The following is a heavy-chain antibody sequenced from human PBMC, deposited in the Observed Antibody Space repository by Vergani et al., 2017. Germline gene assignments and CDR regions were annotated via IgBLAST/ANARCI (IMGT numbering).Heavy chain of an antibody. CDR2: INHSGIT. J-gene: IGHJ4*02. V-gene: IGHV4-38-2*02. Sequence: QVQLQESGPGLVKPSETLSLTCTVSGYSISSGYYWGWIRQPPGKGLEWIGEINHSGITNYNPSLKSRVTMSVDTSKNQFSLKLSSVTAADTAVYYCARDKRGYCSSTSCYAPFGYWGQGTLVTVSS. CDR3: ARDKRGYCSSTSCYAPFGY. D-gene: IGHD2-2*01. CDR1: GYSISSGYY.